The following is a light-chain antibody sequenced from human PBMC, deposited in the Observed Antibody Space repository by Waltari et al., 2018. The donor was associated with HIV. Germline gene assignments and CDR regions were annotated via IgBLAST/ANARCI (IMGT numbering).Light chain of an antibody. CDR2: EVS. CDR1: SSNIGTYNL. J-gene: IGLJ3*02. V-gene: IGLV2-23*02. Sequence: QSALTQPASVSGSPGQSITISCTGTSSNIGTYNLVSWHHQHPCKAPKTLIYEVSQRPSGVSNRFSGSKSGNTASLTISGLQAEDEADYYCCSYAGSSTLVFGGGTKVTVL. CDR3: CSYAGSSTLV.